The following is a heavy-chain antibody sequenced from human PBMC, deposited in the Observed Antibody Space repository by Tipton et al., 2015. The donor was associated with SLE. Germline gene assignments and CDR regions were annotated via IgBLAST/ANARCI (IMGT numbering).Heavy chain of an antibody. D-gene: IGHD7-27*01. J-gene: IGHJ4*02. V-gene: IGHV4-61*02. CDR2: IYTSGST. Sequence: TLSLTCTVSGGSISSGNYSWNWIRQPAGKGLEWIGRIYTSGSTNYNPSLKSRVTISVDTSKNQFSLKLSSVTAADTAVYYCARRNWAYYFDYWGQGALVTVSS. CDR3: ARRNWAYYFDY. CDR1: GGSISSGNYS.